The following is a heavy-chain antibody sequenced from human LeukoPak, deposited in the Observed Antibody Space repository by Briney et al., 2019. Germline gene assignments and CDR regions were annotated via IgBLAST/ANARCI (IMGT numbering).Heavy chain of an antibody. CDR1: GGPISSYY. CDR2: IYYSGST. V-gene: IGHV4-59*08. Sequence: PSETLSLTCTVSGGPISSYYWSWIRQPPGKGLEWIGYIYYSGSTNYNPSLKSRVTISVDTSKNQFSLKLSSVTAADTAVYYCARGPPEYYDSSGYYYFDYWGQGTLVTVSS. D-gene: IGHD3-22*01. CDR3: ARGPPEYYDSSGYYYFDY. J-gene: IGHJ4*02.